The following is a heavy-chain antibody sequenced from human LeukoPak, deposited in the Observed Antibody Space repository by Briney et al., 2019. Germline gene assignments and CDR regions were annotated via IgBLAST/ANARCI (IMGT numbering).Heavy chain of an antibody. CDR3: AKELRINYGAFDI. CDR2: IKQDGSEK. CDR1: GFTFSSYW. J-gene: IGHJ3*02. Sequence: GGSLRLSCAASGFTFSSYWMSWVRQAPGKGLEWVANIKQDGSEKYYADSVKGRFTISRDNSKNTLYLQMNSLRAEDTAVYYCAKELRINYGAFDIWGQGTMVTVSS. D-gene: IGHD3-16*01. V-gene: IGHV3-7*01.